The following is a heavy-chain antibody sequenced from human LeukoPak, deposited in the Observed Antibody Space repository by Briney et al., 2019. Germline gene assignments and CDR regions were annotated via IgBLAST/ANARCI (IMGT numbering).Heavy chain of an antibody. CDR3: ARGWDIVVVPAAIRADAFDI. D-gene: IGHD2-2*02. CDR1: GGSISTYY. Sequence: SETLSLTCTVSGGSISTYYWSWIRQPPGKGLEWIGYIYYTGTTNYNPSLKSRVTISVDTSKNQFSLKLSSVTAADTAVYYCARGWDIVVVPAAIRADAFDIWGQGTMVTVSS. CDR2: IYYTGTT. V-gene: IGHV4-59*12. J-gene: IGHJ3*02.